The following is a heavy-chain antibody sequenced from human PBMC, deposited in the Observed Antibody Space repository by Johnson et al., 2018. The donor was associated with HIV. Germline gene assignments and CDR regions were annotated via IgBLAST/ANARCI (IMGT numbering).Heavy chain of an antibody. CDR2: ISSGGST. Sequence: VQLVESGGGLVQPGGSLRLSCAASTFTVSSNYMTWVRQAPGKGLEWVSVISSGGSTWYADSVPGRFTISRDNSQNTLYLQMNSLRAEDTAVYYCARGAPPTWYSSSWRGGAFDIWGQGTMVTVSS. V-gene: IGHV3-66*01. D-gene: IGHD6-13*01. CDR3: ARGAPPTWYSSSWRGGAFDI. CDR1: TFTVSSNY. J-gene: IGHJ3*02.